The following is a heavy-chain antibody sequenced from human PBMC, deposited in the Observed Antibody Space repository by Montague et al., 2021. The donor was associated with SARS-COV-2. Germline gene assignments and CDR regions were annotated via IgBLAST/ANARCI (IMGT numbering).Heavy chain of an antibody. D-gene: IGHD5-12*01. CDR2: FGSTSSNI. Sequence: SLRLSCAASGFTISSYGINWVRQAPGKGLEWLSYFGSTSSNIYYGDSVKGRFTVSRDNAKNSVSLQMNGLRAEDTAAYYCARDTATGYANCWRNNHYYYGMDVWGKGTTVTVSS. J-gene: IGHJ6*04. CDR3: ARDTATGYANCWRNNHYYYGMDV. CDR1: GFTISSYG. V-gene: IGHV3-48*04.